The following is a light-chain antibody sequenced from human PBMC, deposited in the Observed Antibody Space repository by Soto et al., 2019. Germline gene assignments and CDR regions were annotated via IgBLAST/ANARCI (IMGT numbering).Light chain of an antibody. Sequence: EIVLTQSPGTLSLSPGDRATLSCRASQSVSNTYLAWYQQKPGQAPRLLIYDASSRATGIPDRFSGSGSGTDFTLTISRLEPEDVAVYFCQRYGRSAGLFAFGPGTKVDIK. CDR2: DAS. CDR1: QSVSNTY. CDR3: QRYGRSAGLFA. V-gene: IGKV3-20*01. J-gene: IGKJ3*01.